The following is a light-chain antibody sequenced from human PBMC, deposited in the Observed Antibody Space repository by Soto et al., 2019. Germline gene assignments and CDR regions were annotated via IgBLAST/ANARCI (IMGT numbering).Light chain of an antibody. Sequence: QSVLTQPPSASGTPGQRVTISCSGSSSNIGSDYVYWYQQFPGTAPKLLIYRNNQRPSGVTDRFSGSKSGTSASLAISGLRSEDEADYYCAAWDDSLSGYVFGTGTKLTVL. CDR1: SSNIGSDY. CDR3: AAWDDSLSGYV. V-gene: IGLV1-47*01. J-gene: IGLJ1*01. CDR2: RNN.